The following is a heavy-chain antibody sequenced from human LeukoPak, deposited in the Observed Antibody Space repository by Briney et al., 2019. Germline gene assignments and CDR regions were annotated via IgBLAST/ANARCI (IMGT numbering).Heavy chain of an antibody. CDR1: GFTFSSYW. J-gene: IGHJ4*02. D-gene: IGHD5-12*01. CDR3: TTERVVTTLFDY. CDR2: IKSKTDGGTT. V-gene: IGHV3-15*01. Sequence: GGSLRLSCAASGFTFSSYWMHWVRQAPGKGLEWVGRIKSKTDGGTTDYAAPVKGRFTISRDDSKNTLYLQMNSLKTEDTAVYYCTTERVVTTLFDYWGQGTLVTVSS.